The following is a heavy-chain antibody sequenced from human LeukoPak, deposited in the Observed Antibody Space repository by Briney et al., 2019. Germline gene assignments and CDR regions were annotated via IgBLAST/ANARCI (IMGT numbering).Heavy chain of an antibody. CDR1: GYTFTGYY. D-gene: IGHD1-26*01. V-gene: IGHV1-2*02. Sequence: APVKVSCKASGYTFTGYYMHWVRQAPGQGLEWMGWIYPNSGGTNFAQKFQGRVTMTRDTSISTAYMELSRLRSDDTAVYYCARAGIVGATPVDYWGQGTLVTVSS. CDR2: IYPNSGGT. J-gene: IGHJ4*02. CDR3: ARAGIVGATPVDY.